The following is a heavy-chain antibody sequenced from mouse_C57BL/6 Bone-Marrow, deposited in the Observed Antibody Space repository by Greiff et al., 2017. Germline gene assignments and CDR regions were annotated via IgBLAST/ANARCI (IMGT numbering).Heavy chain of an antibody. CDR2: INPSTGGT. CDR3: ARTDYYGSSYVGVMDY. Sequence: EVQLQQSGPELVKPGASVKISCKASGYSFTGYYMNWVKQSPEKSLEWIGEINPSTGGTTYNQKFKAKATLTVDKSSSTAYMQLKSLTSEDSAVYYCARTDYYGSSYVGVMDYWGQGTSVTVSS. D-gene: IGHD1-1*01. CDR1: GYSFTGYY. V-gene: IGHV1-42*01. J-gene: IGHJ4*01.